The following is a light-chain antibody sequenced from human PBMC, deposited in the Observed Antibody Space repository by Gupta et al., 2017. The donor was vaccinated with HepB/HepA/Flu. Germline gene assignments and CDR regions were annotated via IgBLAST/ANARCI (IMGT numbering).Light chain of an antibody. V-gene: IGLV1-40*01. CDR3: QSYDSTLSTSV. CDR2: GDS. CDR1: SSNIGARYD. J-gene: IGLJ3*02. Sequence: QSVLTQPPSVSGAPGQRVPISCTGSSSNIGARYDVHWYQQLPGTAPKLLIYGDSNRPSGVPDRFSGSKSGTAASLAITGLQAEDEADYYCQSYDSTLSTSVFGGGTKLTVL.